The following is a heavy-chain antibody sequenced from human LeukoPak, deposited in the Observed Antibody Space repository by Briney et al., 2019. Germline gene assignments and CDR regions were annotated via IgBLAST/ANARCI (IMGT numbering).Heavy chain of an antibody. V-gene: IGHV4-59*08. CDR2: IYYSGST. CDR3: ARHTSMAHFDY. Sequence: KPSETLSLTCNVSGDSISSYYWSWIRQPPGKGLEWIGYIYYSGSTSYNPSLKSRVTISVDTSKNQFSLRLSSVTAADTAVYYCARHTSMAHFDYWGQGTLVTVSS. D-gene: IGHD1-1*01. CDR1: GDSISSYY. J-gene: IGHJ4*02.